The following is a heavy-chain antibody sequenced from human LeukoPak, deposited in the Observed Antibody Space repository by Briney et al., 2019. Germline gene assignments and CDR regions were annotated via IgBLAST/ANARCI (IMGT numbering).Heavy chain of an antibody. J-gene: IGHJ6*04. Sequence: PSETLSLTCAVYGGSFSGYYWSWIRQPPGKGLEWIGEINHSGSTNYNPSLKSRVTISVDTSKNQFSLKLSSVTAADTAVYYCARAPRYYYGSGSYYNPAIKYYYYGMDVWGKGTTVTVSS. D-gene: IGHD3-10*01. CDR2: INHSGST. CDR3: ARAPRYYYGSGSYYNPAIKYYYYGMDV. CDR1: GGSFSGYY. V-gene: IGHV4-34*01.